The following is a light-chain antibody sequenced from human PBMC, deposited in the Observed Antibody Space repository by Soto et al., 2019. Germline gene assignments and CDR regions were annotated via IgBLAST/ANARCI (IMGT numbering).Light chain of an antibody. V-gene: IGKV1-9*01. Sequence: DIQFTQSPSFLSSSVGDRVTLTCRASQGISSFLAWYQQKPGKAPKLLIYAASTLQSGVPSRFSGSGSGTEFTLTISSLQPEDFATHYCQQINSYPLTFGGGTKVDIK. CDR3: QQINSYPLT. J-gene: IGKJ4*01. CDR2: AAS. CDR1: QGISSF.